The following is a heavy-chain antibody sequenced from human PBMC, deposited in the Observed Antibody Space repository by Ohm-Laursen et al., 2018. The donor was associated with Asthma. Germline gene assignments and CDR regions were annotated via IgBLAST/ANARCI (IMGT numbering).Heavy chain of an antibody. V-gene: IGHV4-31*03. CDR2: IYYSWST. J-gene: IGHJ4*02. CDR1: GGAINRGGYY. Sequence: SQTLSLTCTVSGGAINRGGYYWNWIRQHPGKGLEWIGYIYYSWSTYYNPSLESRVTISLDSSKNQFSLKLSSVTAADTAVYYCARSDYGEQSVDYWGQGTLVTVSS. D-gene: IGHD4-17*01. CDR3: ARSDYGEQSVDY.